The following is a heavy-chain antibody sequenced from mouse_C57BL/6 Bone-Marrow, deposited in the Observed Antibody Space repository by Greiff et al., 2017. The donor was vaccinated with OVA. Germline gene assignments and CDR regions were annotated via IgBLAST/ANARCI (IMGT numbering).Heavy chain of an antibody. V-gene: IGHV1-12*01. J-gene: IGHJ4*01. D-gene: IGHD1-1*01. CDR1: GYTFTSYN. Sequence: QVQLQQSGAELVRPGASVKMSCKASGYTFTSYNMHWVKQTPRQGLEWIGAIYPGNGDPSYNQKLKGKATLTVDKSSSTAYMQLSSLTSEDSAVYFCARSHDYGSSYAMDYWGQGTSVTVSS. CDR3: ARSHDYGSSYAMDY. CDR2: IYPGNGDP.